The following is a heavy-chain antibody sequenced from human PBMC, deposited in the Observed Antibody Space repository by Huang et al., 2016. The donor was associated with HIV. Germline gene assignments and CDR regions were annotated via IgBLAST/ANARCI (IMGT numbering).Heavy chain of an antibody. V-gene: IGHV1-18*01. CDR1: GYTFTSYG. CDR2: ISDSSGDK. J-gene: IGHJ3*02. CDR3: ARDPKYHRIGYYRQRRGIDI. D-gene: IGHD3-22*01. Sequence: QIQLMQSGPELKQPGASVKVSCKASGYTFTSYGITWVRQAPGQGPEWMGGISDSSGDKEYAQKFQGRVTLTTDTSTNIAYMELRSLRSDDTAKYYCARDPKYHRIGYYRQRRGIDIWGQGTMVIVSS.